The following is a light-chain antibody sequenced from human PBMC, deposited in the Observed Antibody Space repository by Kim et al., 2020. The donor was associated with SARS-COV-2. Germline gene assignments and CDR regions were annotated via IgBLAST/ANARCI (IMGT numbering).Light chain of an antibody. CDR3: SSYTNTITL. V-gene: IGLV2-14*03. Sequence: QSALTQPASVSGSPGQSITISCTGTSSDFGDYDYVSWYQQHPGKAPKLMIYNVNSWPSGVSNRFSGSKSGYTASLTISGLQAEDEADYYCSSYTNTITLFGGGTKLTVL. CDR2: NVN. CDR1: SSDFGDYDY. J-gene: IGLJ3*02.